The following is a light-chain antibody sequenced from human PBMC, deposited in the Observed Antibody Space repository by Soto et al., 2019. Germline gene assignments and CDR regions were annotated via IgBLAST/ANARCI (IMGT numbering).Light chain of an antibody. CDR2: GSY. CDR1: QTVSTN. J-gene: IGKJ3*01. V-gene: IGKV1-39*01. Sequence: DIQMTQSPSSLSASVGDRVTITCRASQTVSTNLNWYQRKPGKAPSLLIYGSYNLQTGVPSRFSGSGSETDFTLTISSLQPEDFGTYYCQQDNMTPFTFGLGTKVDIK. CDR3: QQDNMTPFT.